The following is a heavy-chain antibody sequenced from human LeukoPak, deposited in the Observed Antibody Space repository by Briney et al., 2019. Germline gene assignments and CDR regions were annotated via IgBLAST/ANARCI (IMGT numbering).Heavy chain of an antibody. J-gene: IGHJ6*03. V-gene: IGHV3-21*01. CDR1: GFTFSTFT. D-gene: IGHD6-19*01. Sequence: GGSLRLSCVVSGFTFSTFTMNWVRQAPGKGLEWVSCISSSSSYIYFADSVKGRFTISRDNAKNSLYLQMNSLRAEDTAVYYCARVWTGQWPPHYYYMDVWGKGTTVTISS. CDR3: ARVWTGQWPPHYYYMDV. CDR2: ISSSSSYI.